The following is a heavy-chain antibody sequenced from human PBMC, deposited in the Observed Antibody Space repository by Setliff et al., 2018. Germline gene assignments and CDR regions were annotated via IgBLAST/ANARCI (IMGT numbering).Heavy chain of an antibody. Sequence: ASVKVSCKASGYSFTGYYIHWVRQAPGQGPVWMGWINPNNGATNYAQNFRGRATMTRDTSISTAYMELSGLRSDDTAVYFRARDAVMITFGGVIEEDYWGQGTLVTVSS. J-gene: IGHJ4*02. V-gene: IGHV1-2*02. D-gene: IGHD3-16*01. CDR1: GYSFTGYY. CDR2: INPNNGAT. CDR3: ARDAVMITFGGVIEEDY.